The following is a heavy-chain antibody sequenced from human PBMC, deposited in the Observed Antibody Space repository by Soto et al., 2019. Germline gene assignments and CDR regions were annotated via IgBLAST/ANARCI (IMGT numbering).Heavy chain of an antibody. CDR2: ISHSGTT. J-gene: IGHJ6*02. CDR1: GFPISSTYS. V-gene: IGHV4-38-2*02. Sequence: SETLSLTCLVSGFPISSTYSWGWIRQPPGKGLEWIGSISHSGTTSYSPSLTSRVSISVDTSKNQVSLKLTSVTAAYTAVYFCARVTMVIRDSDHFGVDVWGHGTTVTVSS. D-gene: IGHD4-17*01. CDR3: ARVTMVIRDSDHFGVDV.